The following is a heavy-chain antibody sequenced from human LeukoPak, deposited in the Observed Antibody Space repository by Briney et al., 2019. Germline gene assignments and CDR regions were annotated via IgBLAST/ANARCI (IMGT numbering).Heavy chain of an antibody. J-gene: IGHJ4*02. D-gene: IGHD6-19*01. Sequence: RRASVKVSCKASGYTFTGYYMHWVRQAPGQGLEWMGWINPNSGGTNYAQKFQGRVTMTRDTSISTAYMELSRLRSDDTAVYYCARVKEQWLAPGLLGYWGQGTLVTVSS. CDR3: ARVKEQWLAPGLLGY. CDR2: INPNSGGT. CDR1: GYTFTGYY. V-gene: IGHV1-2*02.